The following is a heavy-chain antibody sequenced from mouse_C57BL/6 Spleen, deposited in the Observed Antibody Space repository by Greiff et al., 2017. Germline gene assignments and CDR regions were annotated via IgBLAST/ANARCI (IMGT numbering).Heavy chain of an antibody. Sequence: QVQLQQSGPELVKPGASVKISCKASGYAFSSSWMNWVKQRPGQGLEWIGRIYPGDGDTNYNGKFKGKATLTADKSSCTADMQLSSLTSEDSALYFCERDHSAYYFDYWGQGTTLTVSS. J-gene: IGHJ2*01. CDR1: GYAFSSSW. CDR2: IYPGDGDT. V-gene: IGHV1-82*01. CDR3: ERDHSAYYFDY.